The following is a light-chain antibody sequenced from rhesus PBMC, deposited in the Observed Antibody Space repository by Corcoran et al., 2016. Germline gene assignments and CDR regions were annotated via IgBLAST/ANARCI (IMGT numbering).Light chain of an antibody. Sequence: GDRVTITCRASQSISNYLNWYQQEPGKAPKLLIYSASSLQSGVPSRFSGSGSGTEFTLTISSLQPEDFATYYCQQFKNYRTFGGGTKVEIK. V-gene: IGKV1-41*01. CDR3: QQFKNYRT. CDR2: SAS. J-gene: IGKJ4*01. CDR1: QSISNY.